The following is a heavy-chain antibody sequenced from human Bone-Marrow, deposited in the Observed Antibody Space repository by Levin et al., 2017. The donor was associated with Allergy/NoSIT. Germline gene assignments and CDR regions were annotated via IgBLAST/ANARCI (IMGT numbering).Heavy chain of an antibody. D-gene: IGHD6-6*01. CDR3: ASTVRAFDI. CDR2: ISRRGSPI. Sequence: PGGSLRLSCVASGITFNNQRMKGVRQAPGKGRQGSSYISRRGSPIYYADSVKGRFTISRDNAKNSLYLQMNRLRDEDTAVYYCASTVRAFDIWGQGPLVTVSS. CDR1: GITFNNQR. V-gene: IGHV3-48*02. J-gene: IGHJ3*02.